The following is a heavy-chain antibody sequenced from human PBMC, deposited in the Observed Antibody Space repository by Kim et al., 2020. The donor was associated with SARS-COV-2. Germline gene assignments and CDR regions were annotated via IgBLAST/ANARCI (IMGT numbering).Heavy chain of an antibody. D-gene: IGHD2-15*01. V-gene: IGHV1-69*10. CDR2: VIPMRGMT. J-gene: IGHJ4*02. Sequence: SVKVSCKTSGGTFSKFTISWVRQAPGQGLEWMGGVIPMRGMTNYAQNFQGRVAITADESTSTAYVELSGLRSEDTCMHYCAVGYCGGGGCDYHFDYWGQGTLGTVSS. CDR3: AVGYCGGGGCDYHFDY. CDR1: GGTFSKFT.